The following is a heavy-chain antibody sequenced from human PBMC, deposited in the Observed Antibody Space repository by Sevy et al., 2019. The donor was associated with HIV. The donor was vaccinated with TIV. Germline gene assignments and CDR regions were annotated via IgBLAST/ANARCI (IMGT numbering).Heavy chain of an antibody. J-gene: IGHJ4*02. D-gene: IGHD3-22*01. Sequence: SETLSLTCTVSGGSISSGGYYWSWIRQHPGKGLEWIGYIYYSGSTYYNPSLKSRVTISVDTSKNQFYLKLSSVTAADTAVYYCAREEGSGYYYFDSWGQGTLVTVSS. V-gene: IGHV4-31*03. CDR3: AREEGSGYYYFDS. CDR1: GGSISSGGYY. CDR2: IYYSGST.